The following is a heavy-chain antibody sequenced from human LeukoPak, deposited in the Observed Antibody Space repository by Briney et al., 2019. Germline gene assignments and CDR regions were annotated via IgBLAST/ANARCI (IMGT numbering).Heavy chain of an antibody. V-gene: IGHV3-7*01. CDR3: ARSGGYSSGWTIFDY. Sequence: GGSLRLSCAASGFTFFSNWMSWVRQAPGKGLEWVANIKQDGSEKYYVDSVKGRFTISRDNAKNTLYLQMNSLRAEDTAVYYCARSGGYSSGWTIFDYWGQGTLVTVSS. D-gene: IGHD6-19*01. J-gene: IGHJ4*02. CDR1: GFTFFSNW. CDR2: IKQDGSEK.